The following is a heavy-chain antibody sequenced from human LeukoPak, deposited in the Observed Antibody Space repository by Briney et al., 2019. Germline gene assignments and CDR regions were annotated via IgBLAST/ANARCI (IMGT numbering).Heavy chain of an antibody. CDR1: GGSFSGYY. J-gene: IGHJ5*02. CDR3: ARSPYYDILTALGSWFDP. D-gene: IGHD3-9*01. V-gene: IGHV4-34*01. Sequence: SETLSLTCAVYGGSFSGYYWSWIRQPPGKGLEWIGEINHSGSTNYNPSLKSRVTISVDTSKNQFSLKLSSVTAADTAVYYCARSPYYDILTALGSWFDPWGQGTLVTVSS. CDR2: INHSGST.